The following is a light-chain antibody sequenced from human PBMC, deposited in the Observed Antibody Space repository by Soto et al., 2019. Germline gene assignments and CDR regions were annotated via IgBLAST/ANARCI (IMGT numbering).Light chain of an antibody. CDR1: QSVLYSSNNKNY. Sequence: DIVMTQSPDSLAVSLGERATINCKSSQSVLYSSNNKNYLAWYQQKPGQPPKLLIYWASTRESGVPDRFSSSGSGTDFTLNISSLQAEDVAVYYCQQYYSTPLTFGPGTKVDIK. J-gene: IGKJ3*01. V-gene: IGKV4-1*01. CDR2: WAS. CDR3: QQYYSTPLT.